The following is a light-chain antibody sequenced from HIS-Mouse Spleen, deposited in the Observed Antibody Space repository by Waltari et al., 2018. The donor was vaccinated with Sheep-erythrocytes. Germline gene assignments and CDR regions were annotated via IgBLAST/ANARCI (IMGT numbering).Light chain of an antibody. J-gene: IGKJ4*01. V-gene: IGKV1-39*01. CDR1: QSISSY. CDR2: AAS. Sequence: DIQMTQSPSSLSASVGDRVTITCRASQSISSYLNWYQQKPGKAPKLLIYAASSLQSGVPSRFSGSGSATDFNLTISSLQPEDFATYYCQQSYSTPPLSFGGGTKVEIK. CDR3: QQSYSTPPLS.